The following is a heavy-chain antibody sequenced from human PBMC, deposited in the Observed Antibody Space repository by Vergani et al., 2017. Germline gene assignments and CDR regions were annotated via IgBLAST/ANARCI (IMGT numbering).Heavy chain of an antibody. D-gene: IGHD4-17*01. CDR3: ASSPQGDYGRNWFDP. V-gene: IGHV4-4*02. CDR2: IFHSGST. Sequence: QVQLQESGPGLVKPSGTLSLTCAVSGGSISSSNWWSWVRQPPGKGLEWIGEIFHSGSTNYNPSRKSLVTISVDKSKNQFSLKLSSVTAADTAVYYCASSPQGDYGRNWFDPWGQGTLVTVSS. CDR1: GGSISSSNW. J-gene: IGHJ5*02.